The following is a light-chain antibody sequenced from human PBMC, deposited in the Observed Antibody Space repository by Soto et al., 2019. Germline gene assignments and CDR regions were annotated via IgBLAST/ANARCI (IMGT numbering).Light chain of an antibody. Sequence: QSVLTQPASVSGSPGQSITISCTGTTSDVGGYDYVSWYQQHPDKPPKLMIYDVSNRPSGVSNRFSGSKSGNTASLTISGLQAEDEADYYCSSYTSTNTALVFGTGTKLTVL. CDR3: SSYTSTNTALV. CDR2: DVS. J-gene: IGLJ1*01. CDR1: TSDVGGYDY. V-gene: IGLV2-14*01.